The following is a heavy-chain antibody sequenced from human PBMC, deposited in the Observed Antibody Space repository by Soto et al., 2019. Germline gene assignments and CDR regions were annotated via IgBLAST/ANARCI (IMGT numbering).Heavy chain of an antibody. CDR1: GFTFNTYA. Sequence: QVQLVESGGGVVQPGRSLRLSCAASGFTFNTYAMHWVRQAPGKGLEWVAVISYDGSNKYYADSVKGRFTISRDNSKNTLYLQMNSLRPEDTAVYYCARRYKDGRVDCISTSCLFDPLGQGTLVTVSS. CDR2: ISYDGSNK. CDR3: ARRYKDGRVDCISTSCLFDP. V-gene: IGHV3-30-3*01. D-gene: IGHD2-2*01. J-gene: IGHJ5*01.